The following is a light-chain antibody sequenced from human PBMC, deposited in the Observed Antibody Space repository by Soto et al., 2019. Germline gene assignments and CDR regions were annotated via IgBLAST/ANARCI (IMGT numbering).Light chain of an antibody. CDR1: SSDVGGYNY. J-gene: IGLJ3*02. CDR2: EVI. CDR3: SSYAGNINYWV. Sequence: QSVLTQPPSASGSPGQSVTISCTGTSSDVGGYNYVSWYQQHPGKAPKVMIYEVIKRPSGVPDRFSGSKSGNTASLTVSGLQAEDEADYSCSSYAGNINYWVFGGGTQLTVL. V-gene: IGLV2-8*01.